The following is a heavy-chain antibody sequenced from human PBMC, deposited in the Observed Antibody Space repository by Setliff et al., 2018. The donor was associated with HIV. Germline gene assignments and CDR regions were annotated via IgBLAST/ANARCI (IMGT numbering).Heavy chain of an antibody. CDR2: IFYSGHT. CDR3: ARSPAAEGY. V-gene: IGHV4-39*01. J-gene: IGHJ4*02. CDR1: GGSISSSSYY. D-gene: IGHD6-13*01. Sequence: SETLSLTCTVSGGSISSSSYYWGWIRQPPGKGLEWIGNIFYSGHTYYNPSLRSRVTISVDTSKNQFSLNLRSVTAADTAVYYCARSPAAEGYWGQGTLVTVSS.